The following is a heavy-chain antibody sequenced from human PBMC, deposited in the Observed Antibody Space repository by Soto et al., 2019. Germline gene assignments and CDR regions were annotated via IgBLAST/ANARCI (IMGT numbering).Heavy chain of an antibody. CDR2: IYHSGST. Sequence: PSETLSLTCAVSGGSISSRNWWSWVRQPPGKGLEWIGEIYHSGSTNYNPSLKSRVTISVDTSKNQFSLKLSSVTAADTAVYYCARAAAAGRRGWFDPWGQGTLVTVSS. D-gene: IGHD6-13*01. CDR1: GGSISSRNW. V-gene: IGHV4-4*02. CDR3: ARAAAAGRRGWFDP. J-gene: IGHJ5*02.